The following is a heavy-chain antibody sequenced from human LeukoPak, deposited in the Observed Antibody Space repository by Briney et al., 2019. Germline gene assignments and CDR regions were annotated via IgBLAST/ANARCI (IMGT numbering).Heavy chain of an antibody. CDR3: ARSTYYYDSSGYYSPRLAGSGAFDI. CDR2: IYHSGST. Sequence: SETLSLTCAVSGGSISSGGYSWSWIRQPPGKGLEWIGYIYHSGSTYYNPSLKSRVTISVDRSKNQFSLKLSSVTAADTAVYYCARSTYYYDSSGYYSPRLAGSGAFDIWGQGTMVTVSS. CDR1: GGSISSGGYS. D-gene: IGHD3-22*01. V-gene: IGHV4-30-2*01. J-gene: IGHJ3*02.